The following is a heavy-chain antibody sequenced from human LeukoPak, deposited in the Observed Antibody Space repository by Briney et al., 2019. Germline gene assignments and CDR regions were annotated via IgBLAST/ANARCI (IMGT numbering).Heavy chain of an antibody. J-gene: IGHJ4*02. Sequence: SETLSLTCTVSGGSISSYYWSWIRQPPGKGLEWIGYIYYSGSTNYNPSLKSRVTMSVDTSKNQFSLKLNSVTAADTAVYYCARGRGDFDYWGQGTPVTVSS. V-gene: IGHV4-59*08. CDR2: IYYSGST. CDR3: ARGRGDFDY. CDR1: GGSISSYY. D-gene: IGHD3-10*01.